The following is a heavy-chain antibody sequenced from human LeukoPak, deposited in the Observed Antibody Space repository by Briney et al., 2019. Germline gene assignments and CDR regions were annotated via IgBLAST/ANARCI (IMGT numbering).Heavy chain of an antibody. CDR3: ARVIVGATADYYYYYMDV. J-gene: IGHJ6*03. D-gene: IGHD1-26*01. CDR1: GFTFDDYG. Sequence: GGSLRLSCAASGFTFDDYGMSWVRQAPGKGLEWVSRINWGGGTAGYADSVKGRFTISRDNAKNSLYLKMSSLRAEETALFHCARVIVGATADYYYYYMDVSGKGTTVTISS. V-gene: IGHV3-20*01. CDR2: INWGGGTA.